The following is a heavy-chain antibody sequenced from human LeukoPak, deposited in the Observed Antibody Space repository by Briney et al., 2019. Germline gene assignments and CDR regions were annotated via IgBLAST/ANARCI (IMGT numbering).Heavy chain of an antibody. CDR1: GYTFTSYG. Sequence: ASVKVSCKASGYTFTSYGISWVRQAPGQGLEWMGWISDYNGNTNYAQKLQGRVTISTDTSTSTAYMELRSLRSDDTAVYYCARDRKVAGTLYYFDYWGQGTLVTVSS. V-gene: IGHV1-18*01. D-gene: IGHD6-19*01. J-gene: IGHJ4*02. CDR2: ISDYNGNT. CDR3: ARDRKVAGTLYYFDY.